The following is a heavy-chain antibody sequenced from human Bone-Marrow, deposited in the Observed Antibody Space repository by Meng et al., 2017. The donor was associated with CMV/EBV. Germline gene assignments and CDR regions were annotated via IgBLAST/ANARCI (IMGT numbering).Heavy chain of an antibody. CDR3: ARGQFLEFDY. J-gene: IGHJ4*02. Sequence: ESLKISCAVYGGSFRGYYWSWIRQPPGKGLEWIGEINHSGSTNYNPSLKSRVTISVDTSKNQFSLNLASVTAADTAVYYCARGQFLEFDYWGQGTLVTVSS. CDR1: GGSFRGYY. CDR2: INHSGST. V-gene: IGHV4-34*01. D-gene: IGHD3-3*01.